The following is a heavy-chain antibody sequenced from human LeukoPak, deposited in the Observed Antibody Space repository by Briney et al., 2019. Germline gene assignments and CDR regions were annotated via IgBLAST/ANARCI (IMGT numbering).Heavy chain of an antibody. CDR2: ISYDGSNK. D-gene: IGHD1-1*01. CDR3: AKSKTGSVTTSFDY. CDR1: GFTFSSYG. V-gene: IGHV3-30*18. Sequence: PGGSLRLSCAASGFTFSSYGMHWVRQAPGKGLEWVAVISYDGSNKYYADSVKGRFTISRDNSKNTLFLQMNSLRVDDTAVYYCAKSKTGSVTTSFDYWGQGALVTVSS. J-gene: IGHJ4*02.